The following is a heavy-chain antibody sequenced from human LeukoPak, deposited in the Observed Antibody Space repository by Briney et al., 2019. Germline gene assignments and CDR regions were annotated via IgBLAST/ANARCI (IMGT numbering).Heavy chain of an antibody. CDR1: GGSVSSGSYY. CDR3: ARGQQLSNWFDP. D-gene: IGHD6-13*01. Sequence: PSETLSLTCTVSGGSVSSGSYYWSWIRQHPGKGLEWIGYIYYSGSTYYNPSLKSRVTISVDTSKNQFSLKLSSVTAADTAVYYCARGQQLSNWFDPWGQGTLVTVSS. CDR2: IYYSGST. J-gene: IGHJ5*02. V-gene: IGHV4-31*03.